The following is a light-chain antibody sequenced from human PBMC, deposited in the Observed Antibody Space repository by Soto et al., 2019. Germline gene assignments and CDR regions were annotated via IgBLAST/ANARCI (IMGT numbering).Light chain of an antibody. CDR2: LGS. J-gene: IGKJ1*01. V-gene: IGKV2-28*01. Sequence: DIVVTHSPLTLPVTPVDTASISFMSSQILLHSNGYNYLDWYLQKPGQSPQLLIYLGSNRASGVPDRFSGSGSGTDFTLKISRVEAEDVGVYYCVQALQSPPWTFGQGTKVDIK. CDR3: VQALQSPPWT. CDR1: QILLHSNGYNY.